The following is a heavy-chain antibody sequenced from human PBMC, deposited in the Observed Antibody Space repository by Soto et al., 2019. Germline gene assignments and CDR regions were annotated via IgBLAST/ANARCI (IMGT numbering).Heavy chain of an antibody. CDR3: ARCKQKVIHCAMDV. CDR2: INYDGSSK. V-gene: IGHV3-33*01. CDR1: GLILTPNG. J-gene: IGHJ6*02. D-gene: IGHD2-21*01. Sequence: QVHLVESGGGGVRAGSPPRASCATFGLILTPNGLTGFGRAPGKGREWVAFINYDGSSKFYGDSVKGRFTVSRDNSKNTVFLQLNSLRGEDTATYYCARCKQKVIHCAMDVWGQGATVTVTS.